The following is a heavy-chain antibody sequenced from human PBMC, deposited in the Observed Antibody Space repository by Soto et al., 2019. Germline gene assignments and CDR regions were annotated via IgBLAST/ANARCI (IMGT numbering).Heavy chain of an antibody. CDR1: GFTFSRYA. Sequence: QAQLVESGGGVVQPGRSQRLSCAASGFTFSRYAMHWVRQAPGKGLERVAIISYDGSKKYYGDSVKGRFTISRDNSKNTLYLQMNSLRVEDTAVYYCARDVAGKNYFDPWGQGTPVTVSS. CDR2: ISYDGSKK. V-gene: IGHV3-30-3*01. J-gene: IGHJ5*02. D-gene: IGHD1-7*01. CDR3: ARDVAGKNYFDP.